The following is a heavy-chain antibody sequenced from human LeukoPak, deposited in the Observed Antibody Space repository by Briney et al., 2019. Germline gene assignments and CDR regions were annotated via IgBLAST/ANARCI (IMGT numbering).Heavy chain of an antibody. V-gene: IGHV4-30-2*01. D-gene: IGHD2-21*02. CDR1: GGSIGSGGYS. Sequence: SETLSLTCAVSGGSIGSGGYSWSWIRQPPGKGLEWIGYIYHSGSTYYNPSLKSRVTISVDRSKNQFSLKLSSVTAADTAVYYCARSGDPTVLIYYYYGMDVWGKGTTVTVSS. CDR3: ARSGDPTVLIYYYYGMDV. CDR2: IYHSGST. J-gene: IGHJ6*04.